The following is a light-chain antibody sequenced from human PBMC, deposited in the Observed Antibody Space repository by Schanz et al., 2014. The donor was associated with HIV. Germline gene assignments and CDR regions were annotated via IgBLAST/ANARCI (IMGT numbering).Light chain of an antibody. CDR3: CSYAGSYTWV. CDR2: EVS. Sequence: QSALTQPPSASGSPGQSVTISCTGTSSDVGGHNYVSWYQHHPGKAPKLIIFEVSERPSGVPDRFSGSKSGNTASLTISGLQAEDEADYYCCSYAGSYTWVFGGGTKLTVL. V-gene: IGLV2-8*01. CDR1: SSDVGGHNY. J-gene: IGLJ3*02.